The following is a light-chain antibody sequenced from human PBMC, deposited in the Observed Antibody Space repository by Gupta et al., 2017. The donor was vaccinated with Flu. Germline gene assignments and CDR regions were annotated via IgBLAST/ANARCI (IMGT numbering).Light chain of an antibody. CDR2: GAS. Sequence: DIVMTQSPATLSVSPGERAPLSCRASQSGSSNLAWYQQKPGQAPRLLIYGASTRATGIPARCSGSGSGTEFTLTISSLQSEDFAVYYCQQHNNWPAWTFGQGTKVEIK. J-gene: IGKJ1*01. CDR1: QSGSSN. V-gene: IGKV3-15*01. CDR3: QQHNNWPAWT.